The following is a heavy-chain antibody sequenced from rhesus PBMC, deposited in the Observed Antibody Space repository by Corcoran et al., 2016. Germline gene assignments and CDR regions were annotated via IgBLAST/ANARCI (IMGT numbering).Heavy chain of an antibody. Sequence: QVQLQESGPGLVKPSETLSLTCAVSGYSISSGYGWSWIRQPPGKVLVWIGYIGGSSGSTNYNPSLNIRVTISKDTSKNQFSLKLSAVTAADTAVYYCARVWYYWYFDLWGPGTPITISS. V-gene: IGHV4-127*01. CDR3: ARVWYYWYFDL. J-gene: IGHJ2*01. CDR2: IGGSSGST. CDR1: GYSISSGYG. D-gene: IGHD2-21*01.